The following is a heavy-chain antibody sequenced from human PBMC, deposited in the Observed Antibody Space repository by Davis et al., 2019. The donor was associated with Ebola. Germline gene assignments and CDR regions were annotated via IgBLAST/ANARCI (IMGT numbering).Heavy chain of an antibody. J-gene: IGHJ4*02. CDR3: AKDRNADSSSWYQLYYFDY. Sequence: GGSLRLSCAASGFTFSNAWMSWVRQAPGKGLEWVGRIKSKTDGGTTDYAAPVKGRFTISRDDSKNTLYLQMNSLRAEDTAVYYCAKDRNADSSSWYQLYYFDYWGQGTLVTVSS. CDR2: IKSKTDGGTT. D-gene: IGHD6-13*01. V-gene: IGHV3-15*01. CDR1: GFTFSNAW.